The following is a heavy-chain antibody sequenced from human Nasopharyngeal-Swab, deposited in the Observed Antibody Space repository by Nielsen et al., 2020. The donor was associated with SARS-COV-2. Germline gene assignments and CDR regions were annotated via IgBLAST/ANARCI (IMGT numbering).Heavy chain of an antibody. D-gene: IGHD3-22*01. CDR2: ISGYNGNT. V-gene: IGHV1-18*01. CDR1: GYSLTSYG. CDR3: ASQGGGDYYDSRRYYNYVMDV. Sequence: ASVKVSCKASGYSLTSYGITWVRQAPGQGLELMGWISGYNGNTNYAQKLQGRVTITADKSTSTAYMELSSLRSEDTAVYYCASQGGGDYYDSRRYYNYVMDVWGQGTTVTVSS. J-gene: IGHJ6*02.